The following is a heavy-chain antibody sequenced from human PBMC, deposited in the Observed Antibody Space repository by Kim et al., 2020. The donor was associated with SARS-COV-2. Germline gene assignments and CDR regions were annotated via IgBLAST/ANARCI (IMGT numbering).Heavy chain of an antibody. Sequence: SETLSLTCTVSGGSISSGSYYWSWIRQPAGKGLEWIGRIYTSGSTNYNPSLKSRVTISVDTSKNQFSLKLSSVTAADTAVYYCAREVTMVRGYHYYYYYGMDVWGQGTTVTVSS. CDR2: IYTSGST. J-gene: IGHJ6*02. V-gene: IGHV4-61*02. CDR1: GGSISSGSYY. CDR3: AREVTMVRGYHYYYYYGMDV. D-gene: IGHD3-10*01.